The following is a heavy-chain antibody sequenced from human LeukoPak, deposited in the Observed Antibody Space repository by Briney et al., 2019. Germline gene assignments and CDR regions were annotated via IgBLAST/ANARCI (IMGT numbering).Heavy chain of an antibody. CDR3: ARAYGGNPFDY. D-gene: IGHD4-23*01. CDR2: ISAYNGNT. V-gene: IGHV1-18*01. CDR1: GYTFTSYG. J-gene: IGHJ4*02. Sequence: ASVKVSCKASGYTFTSYGINWVRQAPGQGLEWVGWISAYNGNTNYAQKVQGRVTMTTDTSTSTAYMELRSLRSDDTAVYYCARAYGGNPFDYWGQGTLVTVSS.